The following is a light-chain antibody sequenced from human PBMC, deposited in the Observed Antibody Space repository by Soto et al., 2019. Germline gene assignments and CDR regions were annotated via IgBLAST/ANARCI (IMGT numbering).Light chain of an antibody. CDR3: QQYASSPPYT. V-gene: IGKV3-20*01. J-gene: IGKJ2*01. Sequence: EIVLTQSPGTLSLSPGERATLSCSASQSVSSSYLSWYQQKPGQAPRLLIYGASSRATGIPDRFSGSGSGTAFTLTISRLEPEDFAVYYCQQYASSPPYTFGQGTKLEIK. CDR1: QSVSSSY. CDR2: GAS.